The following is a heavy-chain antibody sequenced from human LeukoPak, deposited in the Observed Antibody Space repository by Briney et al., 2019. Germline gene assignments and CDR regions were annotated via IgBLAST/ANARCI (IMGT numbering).Heavy chain of an antibody. CDR2: IRYDGSNK. D-gene: IGHD3-10*01. V-gene: IGHV3-30*02. Sequence: GGSLRLSCAASGFTFSSYGMHWVRQAPGKGLEWEAFIRYDGSNKYYADSVKGRFTISRDNSMNTLYLQMNSLRAEDTAVYYCAKDLVAMVRGATGGYYFDYWGQGTLVTVSS. CDR1: GFTFSSYG. CDR3: AKDLVAMVRGATGGYYFDY. J-gene: IGHJ4*02.